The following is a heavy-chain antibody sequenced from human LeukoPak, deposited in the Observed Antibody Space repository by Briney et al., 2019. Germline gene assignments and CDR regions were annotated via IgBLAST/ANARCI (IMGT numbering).Heavy chain of an antibody. CDR2: INHRGST. Sequence: SETLSLTCGVYGGSFSGYYWSWIRQPPGKGLEWIGEINHRGSTNYNPSLKGRVIISVDTSKSQFSLRLTSVTAADTAVYYCARRTVVAAISWFDPWGQGTLVTVSS. D-gene: IGHD2-15*01. J-gene: IGHJ5*02. V-gene: IGHV4-34*01. CDR3: ARRTVVAAISWFDP. CDR1: GGSFSGYY.